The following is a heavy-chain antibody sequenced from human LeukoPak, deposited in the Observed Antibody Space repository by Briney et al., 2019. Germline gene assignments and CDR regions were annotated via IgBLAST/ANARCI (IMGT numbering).Heavy chain of an antibody. CDR3: ARVKSGTAMVTQYYFDY. CDR2: IYYSGGT. CDR1: GGSISSSDSY. Sequence: PSETLSLTCTVSGGSISSSDSYWGWIRQPPGKGLEWIGSIYYSGGTYYNPSLKSRVTISVDTSKNQFSLKLSSVTAADTAVYYCARVKSGTAMVTQYYFDYWGQGTLVTVSS. J-gene: IGHJ4*02. V-gene: IGHV4-39*07. D-gene: IGHD5-18*01.